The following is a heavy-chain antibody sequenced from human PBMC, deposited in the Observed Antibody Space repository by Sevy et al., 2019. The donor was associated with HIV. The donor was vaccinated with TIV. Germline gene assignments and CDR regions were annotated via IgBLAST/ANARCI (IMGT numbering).Heavy chain of an antibody. CDR1: GFTFSSYA. D-gene: IGHD4-17*01. J-gene: IGHJ4*02. V-gene: IGHV3-23*01. CDR3: AKPSYGDYSFDY. Sequence: GGSLRLSCAASGFTFSSYAMSWVRQAPGKGLEWVSAIRGSGGSTYYADSVKGRFTISRDNSKNTLVLPMNSLRAEDTAVYYCAKPSYGDYSFDYWGQGTLVTVSS. CDR2: IRGSGGST.